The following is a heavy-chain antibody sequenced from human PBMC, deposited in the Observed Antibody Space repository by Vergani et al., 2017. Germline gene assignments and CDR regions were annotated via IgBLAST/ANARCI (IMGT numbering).Heavy chain of an antibody. CDR1: GYSFTSYW. V-gene: IGHV5-51*01. Sequence: EVQLVQSGAEVKKPGESLKISCKGSGYSFTSYWIGWVRQMPGKGLEWMGIIYPGDSDTRYSPSFQGQVTISADKSISTAYLQWSSLKASDTAMYYCARRCGYYVSGSYCGDYWGQGTLVTVSS. CDR2: IYPGDSDT. CDR3: ARRCGYYVSGSYCGDY. D-gene: IGHD3-10*01. J-gene: IGHJ4*02.